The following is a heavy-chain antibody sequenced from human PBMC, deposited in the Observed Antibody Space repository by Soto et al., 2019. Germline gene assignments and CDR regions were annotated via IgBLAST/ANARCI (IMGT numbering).Heavy chain of an antibody. J-gene: IGHJ4*02. V-gene: IGHV4-61*01. D-gene: IGHD3-10*01. CDR1: GGSVSSGSYY. Sequence: PSETLSLTCTVSGGSVSSGSYYWSWIRQPPGKGLEWIGHIYYSGSTNYNPSLKSRVTISVDTSKNQFSLKLSSVTAADTAVYYCAREGMVRGVIVYWGQGTLVTVSS. CDR2: IYYSGST. CDR3: AREGMVRGVIVY.